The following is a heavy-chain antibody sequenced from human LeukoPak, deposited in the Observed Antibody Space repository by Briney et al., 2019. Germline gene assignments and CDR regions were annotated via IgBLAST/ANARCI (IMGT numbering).Heavy chain of an antibody. D-gene: IGHD2-2*01. J-gene: IGHJ4*02. CDR2: ITGSGGST. CDR3: AKDSYIVVVPGGRGFDY. Sequence: GGSLRLSCAASGFTFSSYAMSWVRQAPGKGLEWVSAITGSGGSTYYADSVKGRFTISRDNSKNTLYLQMNSLRAEDTAVYYCAKDSYIVVVPGGRGFDYWGQGTLATVSS. CDR1: GFTFSSYA. V-gene: IGHV3-23*01.